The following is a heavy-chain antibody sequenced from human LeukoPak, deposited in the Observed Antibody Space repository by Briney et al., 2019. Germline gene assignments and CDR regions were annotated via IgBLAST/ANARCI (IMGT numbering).Heavy chain of an antibody. CDR3: TSDTYYYDSTGLGHWFDP. J-gene: IGHJ5*02. V-gene: IGHV1-2*02. CDR1: GYTFTSYG. D-gene: IGHD3-22*01. Sequence: ASVKVSCKASGYTFTSYGISWVRQAPGQGLEWMGWINPNSGGTNYAQKFQGRVTMTWDTSISTAYMELSSLRSDDTAVYYCTSDTYYYDSTGLGHWFDPWGQGTLVTVSS. CDR2: INPNSGGT.